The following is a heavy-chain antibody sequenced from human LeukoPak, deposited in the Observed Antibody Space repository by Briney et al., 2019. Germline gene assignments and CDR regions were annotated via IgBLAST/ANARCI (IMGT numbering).Heavy chain of an antibody. V-gene: IGHV3-9*01. CDR1: GFTFDEHA. J-gene: IGHJ5*02. Sequence: GGSLRLSCAASGFTFDEHAMHWVRQAPGKGLEWVSGISWNSDSVGYVDSVKGRFIISRDNAKNSLYLQMNSLRAEDTAFYYCAKGEGQQLPYTWFDPWGQGTLVTVSS. D-gene: IGHD4-11*01. CDR2: ISWNSDSV. CDR3: AKGEGQQLPYTWFDP.